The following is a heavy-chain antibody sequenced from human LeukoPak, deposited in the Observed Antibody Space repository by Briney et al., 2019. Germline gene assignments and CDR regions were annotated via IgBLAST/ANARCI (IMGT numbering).Heavy chain of an antibody. J-gene: IGHJ6*03. CDR3: AKVGGSNYYYYYMDV. V-gene: IGHV3-30*02. CDR1: GFTFSSYA. Sequence: PGGSLRLSCAASGFTFSSYAMHWVRQAPGKGLEWVAFIRYDGSSKYYADSVKGRFTISRDNSKNTLYLQMNSLRAEDTAVYYCAKVGGSNYYYYYMDVWGKGTTVTVSS. D-gene: IGHD3-3*01. CDR2: IRYDGSSK.